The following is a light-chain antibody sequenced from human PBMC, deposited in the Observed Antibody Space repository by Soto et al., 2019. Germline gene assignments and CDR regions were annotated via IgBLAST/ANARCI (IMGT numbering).Light chain of an antibody. V-gene: IGLV1-47*01. CDR2: RNN. J-gene: IGLJ2*01. CDR3: AAWDDSLSGVV. Sequence: QSVLTQPPSASGTPGQRVTISCSGSSTNIGSNYVYWYQQLPGTAPKLLIYRNNQRPSGVPDRFSDSKSGTSASLAISGLRSEDEAEYYCAAWDDSLSGVVFGGGTKLTVL. CDR1: STNIGSNY.